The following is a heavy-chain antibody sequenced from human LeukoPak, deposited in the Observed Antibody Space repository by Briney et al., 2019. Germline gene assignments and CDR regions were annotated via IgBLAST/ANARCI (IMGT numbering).Heavy chain of an antibody. Sequence: SETLSLTCAVYGGSFSGYYWSWIRQHPGKGLEWIGNIYYSGSTYYNPSLKSRVTISVDTSKNQFSLKLSSVTAADTAVYYCARDTYYYDSSGYYTANNWFDPWGQGTLVTVSS. CDR1: GGSFSGYY. CDR2: IYYSGST. D-gene: IGHD3-22*01. J-gene: IGHJ5*02. CDR3: ARDTYYYDSSGYYTANNWFDP. V-gene: IGHV4-31*11.